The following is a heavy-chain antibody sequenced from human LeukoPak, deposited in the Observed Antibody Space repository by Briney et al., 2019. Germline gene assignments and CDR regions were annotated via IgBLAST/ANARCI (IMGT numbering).Heavy chain of an antibody. D-gene: IGHD2-8*01. Sequence: GGSLRLSCAASGFTVSNNYMSWVRQAPGKGLGWVSVIYSGGSIYYADSVKGRFTISGDNSKNTLYLQMNSLRAEDTAVYYCARGRLGYCTNCGMDVWGQGTTVTVSS. J-gene: IGHJ6*02. CDR1: GFTVSNNY. CDR2: IYSGGSI. CDR3: ARGRLGYCTNCGMDV. V-gene: IGHV3-53*01.